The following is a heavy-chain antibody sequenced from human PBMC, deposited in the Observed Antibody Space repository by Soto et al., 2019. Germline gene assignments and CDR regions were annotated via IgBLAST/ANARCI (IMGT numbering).Heavy chain of an antibody. J-gene: IGHJ4*02. CDR2: INPSGGST. Sequence: GASVKVSCKASGYTFTNYYMHWVRQAPGQGLEWMGIINPSGGSTSYAQKFQGRVTMTRDTSTSTVYMDLSSLRSEDKAVYYCARDRLNAAAGQESRFDYWGQGTLVTVSS. D-gene: IGHD6-13*01. V-gene: IGHV1-46*01. CDR1: GYTFTNYY. CDR3: ARDRLNAAAGQESRFDY.